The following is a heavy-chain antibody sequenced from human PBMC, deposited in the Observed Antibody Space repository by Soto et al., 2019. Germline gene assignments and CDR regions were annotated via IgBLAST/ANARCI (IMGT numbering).Heavy chain of an antibody. D-gene: IGHD3-3*01. Sequence: ASVKVSCKASGYTFTSYDINWVRQATGQGLEWMGWMNPNSGNTGYAQKFQGRVTMTRNTSISTAYMELSSLRSEDTAVYYCARGSYYDFWGGPNPRAFDIWGQGTMVTVSS. J-gene: IGHJ3*02. V-gene: IGHV1-8*01. CDR1: GYTFTSYD. CDR2: MNPNSGNT. CDR3: ARGSYYDFWGGPNPRAFDI.